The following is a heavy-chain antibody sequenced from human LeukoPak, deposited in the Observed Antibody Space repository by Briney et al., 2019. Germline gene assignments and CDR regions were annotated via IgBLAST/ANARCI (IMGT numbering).Heavy chain of an antibody. Sequence: GGSLRLSCAASGFTFSSYAMSWVRQASGKGLEWVGRIRSKANSYATAYAASVKGRFTISRDDSKSTAYLQMNSLKTEDTAVYYCTRHLRTQDYYYYMDVWGKGTTVTVSS. CDR2: IRSKANSYAT. CDR1: GFTFSSYA. D-gene: IGHD1-7*01. J-gene: IGHJ6*03. V-gene: IGHV3-73*01. CDR3: TRHLRTQDYYYYMDV.